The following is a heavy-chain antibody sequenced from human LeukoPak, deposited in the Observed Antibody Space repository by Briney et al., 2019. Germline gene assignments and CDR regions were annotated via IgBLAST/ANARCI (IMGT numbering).Heavy chain of an antibody. Sequence: SDTLSLTCAVHGGSFRGYYWRWLRQPPGKGLEGIGEINHSGSTDYDPSLKGRVTISVDTSKNQLSLKLSSVTAADTAVYYCARIRIVVVTASNWFDPWGQGTLVTVSS. D-gene: IGHD2-21*02. CDR2: INHSGST. CDR3: ARIRIVVVTASNWFDP. J-gene: IGHJ5*02. V-gene: IGHV4-34*01. CDR1: GGSFRGYY.